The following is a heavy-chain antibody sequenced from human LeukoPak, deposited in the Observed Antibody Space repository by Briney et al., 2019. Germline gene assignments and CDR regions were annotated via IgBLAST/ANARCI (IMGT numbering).Heavy chain of an antibody. CDR2: ISSSSSYI. CDR1: GFTFSSYS. CDR3: ARDISDYPFDY. V-gene: IGHV3-21*01. Sequence: GGSLRLSCAASGFTFSSYSMNWVRQAPGKGLEWVSSISSSSSYIYYADSVKGRFTISRDNDKNSLYLQMNSLRAEDTAVYYCARDISDYPFDYWGQGTLVTVSS. J-gene: IGHJ4*02. D-gene: IGHD3/OR15-3a*01.